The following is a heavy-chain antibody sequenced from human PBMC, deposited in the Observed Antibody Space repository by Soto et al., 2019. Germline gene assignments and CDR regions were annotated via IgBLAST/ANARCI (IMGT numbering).Heavy chain of an antibody. D-gene: IGHD6-19*01. CDR2: ISYDGSNK. Sequence: GGSLRLSCAASGFTFSGYAMHWVRQSPGKGLEWVAVISYDGSNKYYADSVKGRFTISRDNSKNTLYLQMNSLRSEDTAVYYCARHNAGYSSGWRHSPLYYFDYWGQGTLVTVSS. CDR1: GFTFSGYA. J-gene: IGHJ4*02. CDR3: ARHNAGYSSGWRHSPLYYFDY. V-gene: IGHV3-30-3*01.